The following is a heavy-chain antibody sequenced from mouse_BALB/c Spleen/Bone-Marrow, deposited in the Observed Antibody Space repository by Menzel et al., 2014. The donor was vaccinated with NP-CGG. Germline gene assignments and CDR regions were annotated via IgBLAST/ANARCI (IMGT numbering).Heavy chain of an antibody. J-gene: IGHJ4*01. D-gene: IGHD1-1*02. V-gene: IGHV14-3*02. CDR3: ARYGY. CDR1: GFNIKDTY. Sequence: VQLQQSGAELVKPGASVKLTCTGSGFNIKDTYMHWVKQRPEQGLEWIGRIDAANGNSKYDPKFQGKATITADTSSNTGYLQLSSLTSEDPAVYYCARYGYWGQGTSVTVSS. CDR2: IDAANGNS.